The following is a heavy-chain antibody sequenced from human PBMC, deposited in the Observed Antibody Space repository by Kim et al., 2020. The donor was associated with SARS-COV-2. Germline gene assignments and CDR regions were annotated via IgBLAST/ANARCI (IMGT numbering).Heavy chain of an antibody. Sequence: SETLSLTCTVSGGSISSTRHYWGWIRQPPGKGLEWIGTHYYSGNTYYTPSLKSRVTISVDTSKNQFSLKLSSVTAADTAMYYCALVGYYYGMDDWGQGTT. J-gene: IGHJ6*02. V-gene: IGHV4-39*07. D-gene: IGHD6-6*01. CDR1: GGSISSTRHY. CDR2: HYYSGNT. CDR3: ALVGYYYGMDD.